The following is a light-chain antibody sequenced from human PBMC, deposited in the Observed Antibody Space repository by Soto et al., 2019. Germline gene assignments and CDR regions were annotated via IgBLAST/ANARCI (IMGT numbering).Light chain of an antibody. V-gene: IGKV1-5*01. Sequence: GDRVTITCRASQGVGDWLAWYQQKSGRAPQLLIYGVSKLNSGVPSRFGGSVSGTEFTLTISSLQPDDFATYYCQQYSAYPLTFGGGTKVE. CDR3: QQYSAYPLT. CDR2: GVS. CDR1: QGVGDW. J-gene: IGKJ4*01.